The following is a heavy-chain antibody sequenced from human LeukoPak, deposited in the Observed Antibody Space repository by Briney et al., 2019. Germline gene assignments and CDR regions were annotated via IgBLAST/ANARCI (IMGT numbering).Heavy chain of an antibody. V-gene: IGHV2-5*02. CDR2: IYWDDDK. D-gene: IGHD3-22*01. CDR1: GFSLSTSGVG. J-gene: IGHJ4*02. CDR3: AQFYYYDSSGYYQAFDY. Sequence: SGPTLVNPTQTLTLTCTFSGFSLSTSGVGVGWIRQPPGKALEWLALIYWDDDKRYSPSLKSRLTTTKDTSKNQVVLTMTNMDPVDTATYYCAQFYYYDSSGYYQAFDYWGQGTLVTVSS.